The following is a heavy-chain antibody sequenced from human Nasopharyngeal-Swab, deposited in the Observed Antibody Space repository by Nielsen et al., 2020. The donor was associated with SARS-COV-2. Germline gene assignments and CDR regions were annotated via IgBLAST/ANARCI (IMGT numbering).Heavy chain of an antibody. CDR2: INHSGST. V-gene: IGHV4-34*01. J-gene: IGHJ5*02. CDR3: ARGDLNGDPGYSSGWYREERFDP. D-gene: IGHD6-19*01. Sequence: RQAPGKGLEWIGEINHSGSTNYNPSLKSRVTISVDTSKNQFSLKLSSVTAADTAVYYCARGDLNGDPGYSSGWYREERFDPWGQGTPVTVSS.